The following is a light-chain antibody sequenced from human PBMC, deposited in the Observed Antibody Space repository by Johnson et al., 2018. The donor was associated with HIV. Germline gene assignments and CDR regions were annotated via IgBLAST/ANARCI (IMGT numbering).Light chain of an antibody. CDR2: DNN. Sequence: QSVLTQPPSVSAAPGQKVTISCSGSSSNIGNNYVSWYQQLPGTAPKLLIYDNNKRPSGIPDRFSGSKSGTSATLGITGLQTGDEADYYCGTWDSSLYVFVFGSGTKVTGL. CDR1: SSNIGNNY. CDR3: GTWDSSLYVFV. J-gene: IGLJ1*01. V-gene: IGLV1-51*01.